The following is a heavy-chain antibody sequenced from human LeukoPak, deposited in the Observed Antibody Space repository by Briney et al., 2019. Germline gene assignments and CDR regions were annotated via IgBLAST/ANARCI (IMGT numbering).Heavy chain of an antibody. J-gene: IGHJ4*02. CDR3: ARTTGHFDY. D-gene: IGHD2-8*02. CDR1: GGSISGNSYF. V-gene: IGHV4-39*01. CDR2: MYYSGST. Sequence: SETLSLTCTVSGGSISGNSYFWGWIRQPPGKGLEWIVSMYYSGSTYYNPSLKSRVTVSVDTSKNQFSLQLNSVAPEDTAVYYCARTTGHFDYWGQGTLVTVSS.